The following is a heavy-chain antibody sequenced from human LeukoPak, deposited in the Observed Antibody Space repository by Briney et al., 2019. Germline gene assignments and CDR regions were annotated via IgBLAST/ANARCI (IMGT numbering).Heavy chain of an antibody. CDR1: GSTFSSYA. J-gene: IGHJ6*02. CDR2: ISGSGGST. CDR3: AKNMGPEYYYGMDV. Sequence: GGSLRLSCAASGSTFSSYAMSWVRQVPGKGLEWVSTISGSGGSTYYADSVKGRFTISRDNSKNTLYLQMNSLRAEDMAVYYCAKNMGPEYYYGMDVWGQGTTVTVSS. D-gene: IGHD2/OR15-2a*01. V-gene: IGHV3-23*01.